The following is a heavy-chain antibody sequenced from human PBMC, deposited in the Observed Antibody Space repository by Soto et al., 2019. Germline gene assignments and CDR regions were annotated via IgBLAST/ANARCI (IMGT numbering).Heavy chain of an antibody. CDR3: ARGGLEAARPYYFDY. V-gene: IGHV3-21*01. CDR2: ISSSSSYI. CDR1: GFTFSSYS. D-gene: IGHD6-6*01. Sequence: LRLSCAASGFTFSSYSMNWVRQAPGKGLEWVSSISSSSSYIYYADSVKGRFTISRDNAKNSLYLQMNSLRAEDTAVYYCARGGLEAARPYYFDYWGQGTLVTVSS. J-gene: IGHJ4*02.